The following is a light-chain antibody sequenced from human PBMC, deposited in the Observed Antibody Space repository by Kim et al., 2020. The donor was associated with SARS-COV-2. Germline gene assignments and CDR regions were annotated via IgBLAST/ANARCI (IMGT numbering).Light chain of an antibody. CDR3: AAWDDSLSGWV. Sequence: ELTQPPSASGTPGRRVTISCSGSSSNIGSNYVYWYQQLPGTAPKLLIYRNNQRPSGVPDRFSGSKSGTSASLAISGLRSEDEADYYCAAWDDSLSGWVFGGGTQLTVL. V-gene: IGLV1-47*01. J-gene: IGLJ3*02. CDR1: SSNIGSNY. CDR2: RNN.